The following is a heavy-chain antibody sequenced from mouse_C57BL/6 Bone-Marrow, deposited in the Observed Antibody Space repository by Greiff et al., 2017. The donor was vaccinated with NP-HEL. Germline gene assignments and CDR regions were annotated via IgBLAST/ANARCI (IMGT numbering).Heavy chain of an antibody. Sequence: EVKLMESGPELVKPGASVKIPCKASGYTFTDYNMDWVKQSHGKSLEWIGDINPNNGGTIYNQKFKGKATLTVDKSSSTAYMELRSLTSEDTAVYYCARKVLYYGSSYRYFDVWGTGTTVTVSS. CDR2: INPNNGGT. V-gene: IGHV1-18*01. CDR1: GYTFTDYN. CDR3: ARKVLYYGSSYRYFDV. D-gene: IGHD1-1*01. J-gene: IGHJ1*03.